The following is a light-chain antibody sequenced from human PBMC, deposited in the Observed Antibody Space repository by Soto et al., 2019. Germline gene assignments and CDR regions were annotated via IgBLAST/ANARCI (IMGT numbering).Light chain of an antibody. J-gene: IGLJ2*01. CDR2: GNS. Sequence: VLTQPPSVSGAPGQRVTISCTGSSSNIGAGYDVHWYQQLPGTAPKLLIYGNSNRPSGVPDRFSGSKSGTSASLAITGLQAEDEADYYCQSYDSSLSGVVFGGGTKLTVL. CDR1: SSNIGAGYD. CDR3: QSYDSSLSGVV. V-gene: IGLV1-40*01.